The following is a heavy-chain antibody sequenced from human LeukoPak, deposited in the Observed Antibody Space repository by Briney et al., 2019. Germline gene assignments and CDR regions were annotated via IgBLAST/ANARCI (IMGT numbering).Heavy chain of an antibody. J-gene: IGHJ6*03. CDR1: GGSINSYY. V-gene: IGHV4-59*01. Sequence: SETLSLTCTVSGGSINSYYWSWIRQPPGKGLEWIGYIYYSGSTNYNPSLKSRVTISVDPSKNQFSLRLSSVTAADTAVYYRARDQNFAMDVWGKGTTVTVSS. CDR2: IYYSGST. CDR3: ARDQNFAMDV.